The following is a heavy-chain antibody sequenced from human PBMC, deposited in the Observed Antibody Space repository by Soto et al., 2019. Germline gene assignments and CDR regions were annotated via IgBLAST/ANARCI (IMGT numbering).Heavy chain of an antibody. Sequence: ASVKVSSKASGYTFTSYGISWVRQAPGQGLEWMGWISAYNGNTNYAQKLQGRVTMTTDTSTSTAYMELRSLRSDDTAVYYCARGDDSSGYLAFDIWGQGTMVTVSS. CDR3: ARGDDSSGYLAFDI. D-gene: IGHD3-22*01. CDR1: GYTFTSYG. V-gene: IGHV1-18*01. J-gene: IGHJ3*02. CDR2: ISAYNGNT.